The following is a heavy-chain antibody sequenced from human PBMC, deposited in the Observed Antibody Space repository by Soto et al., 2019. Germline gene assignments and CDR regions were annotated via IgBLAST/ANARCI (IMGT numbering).Heavy chain of an antibody. Sequence: EVQLVESGGGLVQPGGSLRLSCVASGFTLSRYSMNWVRQAPGKGLEWVSYISRSSSTIYYADSVKGRFTISRDNAENSLYLQMNILRAENTAVYYCARDRAWGIPDYWGQGTQVTVSS. CDR3: ARDRAWGIPDY. V-gene: IGHV3-48*04. D-gene: IGHD6-13*01. CDR2: ISRSSSTI. CDR1: GFTLSRYS. J-gene: IGHJ4*02.